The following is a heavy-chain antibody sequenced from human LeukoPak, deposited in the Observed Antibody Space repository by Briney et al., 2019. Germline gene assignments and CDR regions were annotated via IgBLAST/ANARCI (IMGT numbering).Heavy chain of an antibody. CDR2: ISGSGGST. J-gene: IGHJ6*02. CDR1: RFTFSSYA. CDR3: AKSTGIFGEYYYGMDV. D-gene: IGHD3-3*01. V-gene: IGHV3-23*01. Sequence: GGSLRLSCAASRFTFSSYAMSWVRQAPGKGLEWVSAISGSGGSTYYADSVKGRFTISRDNSKNTLYLQMNSLRAEDTAVYYCAKSTGIFGEYYYGMDVWGQGTTVTVSS.